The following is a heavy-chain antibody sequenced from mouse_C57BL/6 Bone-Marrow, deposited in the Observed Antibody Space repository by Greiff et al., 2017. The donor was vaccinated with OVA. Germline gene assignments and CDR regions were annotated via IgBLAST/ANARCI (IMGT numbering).Heavy chain of an antibody. Sequence: VQLKESGPVLVKPGASVKMSCKASGYTFTDYYMNWVKQSHGKSLEWIGVINPYNGGTSYNQKFKGKATLTVDKSSSTAYMELNSLTSEDSAVYYCARSNYYGSSLYFDYWGQGTTLTVSS. D-gene: IGHD1-1*01. CDR1: GYTFTDYY. CDR3: ARSNYYGSSLYFDY. CDR2: INPYNGGT. J-gene: IGHJ2*01. V-gene: IGHV1-19*01.